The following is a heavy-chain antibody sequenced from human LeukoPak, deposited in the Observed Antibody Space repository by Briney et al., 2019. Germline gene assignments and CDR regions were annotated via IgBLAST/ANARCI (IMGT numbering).Heavy chain of an antibody. J-gene: IGHJ4*02. CDR1: GGSISSSSYY. CDR3: ARGGPPFGIAAAGWGY. V-gene: IGHV4-39*07. CDR2: IYYSGST. D-gene: IGHD6-13*01. Sequence: SETLSLTCTVSGGSISSSSYYWGWIRQPPGKGLEWIGSIYYSGSTYYNPSLKSRVTISVDTSKNQFSLKLSSVTAADTAVYYCARGGPPFGIAAAGWGYWGQGTLVTVSS.